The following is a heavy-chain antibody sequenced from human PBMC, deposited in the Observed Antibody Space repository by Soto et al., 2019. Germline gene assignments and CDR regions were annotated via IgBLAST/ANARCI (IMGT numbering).Heavy chain of an antibody. J-gene: IGHJ5*02. CDR2: ISLYSDGT. D-gene: IGHD2-2*01. V-gene: IGHV1-18*01. CDR3: ARVVPGAEAWFGP. Sequence: ASVKASCKASGGTFSSFGITWVRQAPGQPLEWLGWISLYSDGTNYAQKFQGRVSMTTDTSTTTAYMELRSLRSDDTAVYYCARVVPGAEAWFGPWGQGTLVTVSS. CDR1: GGTFSSFG.